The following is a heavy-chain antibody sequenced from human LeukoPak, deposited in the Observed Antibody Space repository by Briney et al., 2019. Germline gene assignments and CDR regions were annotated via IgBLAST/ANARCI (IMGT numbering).Heavy chain of an antibody. Sequence: GGSLRLSCAASGFIFSTFGMHWVRQAPGKGLEWVAFIHYDGSNKYNGDSVKGRFTISRDNSKNTLYLEMNSLRVEDTAVYYCAKRDYLDVWGKGTTVTVSS. J-gene: IGHJ6*03. CDR3: AKRDYLDV. CDR1: GFIFSTFG. CDR2: IHYDGSNK. V-gene: IGHV3-30*02.